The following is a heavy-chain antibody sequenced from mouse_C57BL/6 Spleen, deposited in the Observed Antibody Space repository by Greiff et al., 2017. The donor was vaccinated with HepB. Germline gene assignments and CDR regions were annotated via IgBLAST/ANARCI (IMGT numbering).Heavy chain of an antibody. D-gene: IGHD1-1*01. CDR2: VNPNTGGT. V-gene: IGHV1-26*01. CDR1: GYTFTDYY. CDR3: AKDYYGSSWYFDV. Sequence: EVQLQQSGPELVKPGASVKISCKASGYTFTDYYMNWVKQSHGKSLEWIGDVNPNTGGTTYNQKFNGKATLTVDKSSSTAYMELRSLTSADSAVYCCAKDYYGSSWYFDVWGTGTTVTVAS. J-gene: IGHJ1*03.